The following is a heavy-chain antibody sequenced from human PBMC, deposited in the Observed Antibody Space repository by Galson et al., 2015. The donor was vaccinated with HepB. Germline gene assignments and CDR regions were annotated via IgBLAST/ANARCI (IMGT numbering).Heavy chain of an antibody. CDR2: INPSGGST. J-gene: IGHJ6*02. CDR1: GYTFTSYY. CDR3: ARDTMTNTARFRPDVYYYGMDV. D-gene: IGHD4-17*01. V-gene: IGHV1-46*01. Sequence: SVKVSCKASGYTFTSYYMHWVRQAPGQGLEWMGIINPSGGSTSYAQKFQGRVTMTRDTSTSTVYMELSSLRSEDTAVYYCARDTMTNTARFRPDVYYYGMDVWGQGTTVTVSS.